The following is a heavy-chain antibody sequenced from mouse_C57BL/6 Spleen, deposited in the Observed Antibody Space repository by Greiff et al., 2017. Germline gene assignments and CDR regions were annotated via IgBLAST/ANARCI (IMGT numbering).Heavy chain of an antibody. CDR1: GYTFTSYW. V-gene: IGHV1-52*01. D-gene: IGHD2-1*01. CDR3: AREEGVYYGNPYAMDY. CDR2: IDPSDSET. Sequence: QVQLQQPGAELVRPGSSVKLSCKASGYTFTSYWMHWVKQRPIQGLEWIGNIDPSDSETHYNQKFKGKATLTVDKSSSTAYMQLSSLTSEDSAVYYCAREEGVYYGNPYAMDYWGQGTSVTVSS. J-gene: IGHJ4*01.